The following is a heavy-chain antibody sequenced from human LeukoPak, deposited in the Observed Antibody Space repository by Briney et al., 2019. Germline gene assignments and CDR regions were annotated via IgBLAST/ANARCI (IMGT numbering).Heavy chain of an antibody. J-gene: IGHJ4*02. CDR2: INAGNGNT. Sequence: ASVKVSCKASGYTFTSYAMHWVRQAPGQRLEWMGWINAGNGNTKYSQKFQGRVTITRDTSASTAYMELSSLRSEDTAVYYCARVPPRWGVATTPYFDYWGQGTLVTVSS. V-gene: IGHV1-3*01. CDR1: GYTFTSYA. D-gene: IGHD5-12*01. CDR3: ARVPPRWGVATTPYFDY.